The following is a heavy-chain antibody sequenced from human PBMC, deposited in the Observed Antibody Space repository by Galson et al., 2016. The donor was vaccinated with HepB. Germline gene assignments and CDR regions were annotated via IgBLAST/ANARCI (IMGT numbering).Heavy chain of an antibody. CDR1: GGSINYAF. CDR3: ARYASDLLPAGLDS. Sequence: ETLSLTCTISGGSINYAFYSWLRQAAGKELEWLGRVYSTGSTKYNPSLKGRVTMSVDSSRNQFSLRLTSVTAADTAVYYCARYASDLLPAGLDSWGPGTQVIVSS. J-gene: IGHJ4*02. V-gene: IGHV4-4*07. CDR2: VYSTGST. D-gene: IGHD2-2*01.